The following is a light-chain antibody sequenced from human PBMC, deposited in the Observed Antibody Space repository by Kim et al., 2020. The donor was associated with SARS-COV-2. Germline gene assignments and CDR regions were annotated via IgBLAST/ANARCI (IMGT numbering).Light chain of an antibody. CDR1: NIEKKS. CDR2: RDS. V-gene: IGLV3-9*01. J-gene: IGLJ2*01. Sequence: SYELTQPLSVSVALGQTARITCGGNNIEKKSVHWYQQKPGQAPTLIISRDSSRPSGIPGRFSGSNSGNTATLTISRAQAGDEADYFCQVWDSSAAVVFGGGTKLTVL. CDR3: QVWDSSAAVV.